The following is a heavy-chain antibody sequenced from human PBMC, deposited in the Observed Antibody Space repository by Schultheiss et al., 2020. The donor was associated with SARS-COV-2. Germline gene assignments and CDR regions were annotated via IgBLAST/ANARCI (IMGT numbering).Heavy chain of an antibody. CDR3: AREAPYYYDSSGSHPNWFDP. CDR2: ISAYNGNT. Sequence: ASVKVSCKASGGTFSSYAISWVRQAPGQGLEWMGGISAYNGNTNYAQKLQGRVTMTTDTSTSTAYMELRSLRSDDTAVYYCAREAPYYYDSSGSHPNWFDPWGQGTLVTVSS. CDR1: GGTFSSYA. D-gene: IGHD3-22*01. V-gene: IGHV1-18*01. J-gene: IGHJ5*02.